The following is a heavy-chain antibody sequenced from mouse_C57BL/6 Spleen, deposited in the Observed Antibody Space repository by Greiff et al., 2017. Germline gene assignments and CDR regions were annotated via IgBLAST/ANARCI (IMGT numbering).Heavy chain of an antibody. D-gene: IGHD2-14*01. CDR1: GFSLTRYG. J-gene: IGHJ4*01. CDR3: ARHDRWYDGGYAMDY. V-gene: IGHV2-6-1*01. CDR2: IWSDGST. Sequence: LQVVESGPGLVAPSQRLPITCTVSGFSLTRYGVHWVRQPPGKGLEWLVVIWSDGSTNYNSAHKSRLSISKDNSKSQVFLKMNSLQTDDTAMYYCARHDRWYDGGYAMDYWGQGTSVTVSS.